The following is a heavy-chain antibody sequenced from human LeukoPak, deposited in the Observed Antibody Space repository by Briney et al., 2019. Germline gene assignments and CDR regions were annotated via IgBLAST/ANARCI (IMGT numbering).Heavy chain of an antibody. CDR1: GFTFISYA. V-gene: IGHV3-23*01. J-gene: IGHJ4*02. CDR3: AKGRVTTFDY. D-gene: IGHD4-17*01. Sequence: GGSLRLSCAASGFTFISYAMSRVRQAPGKGLEWVSAISGSGGSTYYADSVKGRFTTSRDNSKNTLYLQMNSLRAEDTAVYYCAKGRVTTFDYWGQGTLVTVSS. CDR2: ISGSGGST.